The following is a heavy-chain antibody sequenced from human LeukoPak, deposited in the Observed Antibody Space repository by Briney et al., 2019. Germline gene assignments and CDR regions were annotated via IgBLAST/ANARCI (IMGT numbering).Heavy chain of an antibody. CDR3: ARDGMITFGGVIVFDY. V-gene: IGHV1-8*03. CDR1: GYTFTSYD. Sequence: ASVKVSCKASGYTFTSYDINWVRQVTGQGLEWMGWMNPKSGNTGYAQKFQGRVTITRNTSISTAYMEVSSLRYEDTAVYYCARDGMITFGGVIVFDYWGQGTLVTVSS. CDR2: MNPKSGNT. D-gene: IGHD3-16*02. J-gene: IGHJ4*02.